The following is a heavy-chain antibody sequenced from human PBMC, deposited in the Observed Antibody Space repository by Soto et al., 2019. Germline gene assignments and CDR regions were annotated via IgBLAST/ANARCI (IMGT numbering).Heavy chain of an antibody. CDR2: IYYSGST. CDR3: ARQLEADYDLHTSNWFDP. Sequence: SETLSLTCTVSGGSISSSSYYWGWIRQPPGKGLEWIGSIYYSGSTYYNPSLKSRVTISVDTSKNQFSLKLSSVTAADTAVYYCARQLEADYDLHTSNWFDPWGQGTLVTVSS. J-gene: IGHJ5*02. V-gene: IGHV4-39*01. CDR1: GGSISSSSYY. D-gene: IGHD3-3*01.